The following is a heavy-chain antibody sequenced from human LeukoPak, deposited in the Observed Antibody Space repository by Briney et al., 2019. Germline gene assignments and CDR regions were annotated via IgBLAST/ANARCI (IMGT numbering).Heavy chain of an antibody. D-gene: IGHD6-19*01. CDR3: AKEAGMAFDY. CDR1: GFTFSGYG. CDR2: IRYDGITK. V-gene: IGHV3-30*02. Sequence: GGSLRLSCEASGFTFSGYGMHWVRQAPGKGLEWLAFIRYDGITKTYGDSVKGRCTISRDNSDNMLNLQMNSLRPEDTAVYFCAKEAGMAFDYWGQGSLVTVSS. J-gene: IGHJ4*02.